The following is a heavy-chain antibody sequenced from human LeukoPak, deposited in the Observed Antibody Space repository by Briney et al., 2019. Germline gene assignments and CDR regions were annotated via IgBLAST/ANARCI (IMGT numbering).Heavy chain of an antibody. Sequence: SETLSLTCTVSGGSISGSSYHWGWIRQPPGKGLEWIGSINYSWHTYYNPSLESRVTIPVDSSKNQFSLKVTSVTAADTALYYCAPTYSYTRGGYDYWGPGTMVTVSS. CDR1: GGSISGSSYH. CDR2: INYSWHT. J-gene: IGHJ4*02. V-gene: IGHV4-39*01. D-gene: IGHD5-18*01. CDR3: APTYSYTRGGYDY.